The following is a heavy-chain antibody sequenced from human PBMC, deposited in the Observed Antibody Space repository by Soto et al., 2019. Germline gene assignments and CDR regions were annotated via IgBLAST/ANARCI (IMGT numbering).Heavy chain of an antibody. CDR2: IIPIFRSA. D-gene: IGHD3-22*01. CDR3: ARDRYYDGVCYRYESAY. Sequence: QVQLVQSGAEVKKPGSSVKVSCKASGGDFINYGISWVRQAPGQGLEWMGGIIPIFRSANYAQKFQGRVTIAADESTASAYMELTTLTSEDTAFYYCARDRYYDGVCYRYESAYWGQGTVVTVSS. CDR1: GGDFINYG. J-gene: IGHJ4*02. V-gene: IGHV1-69*01.